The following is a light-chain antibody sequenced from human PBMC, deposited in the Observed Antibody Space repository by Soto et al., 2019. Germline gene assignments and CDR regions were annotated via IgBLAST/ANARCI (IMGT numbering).Light chain of an antibody. CDR2: GAS. J-gene: IGKJ2*01. CDR1: QSVSSN. V-gene: IGKV3-15*01. Sequence: EIVMTQSPATLSVSPGERATLSCRASQSVSSNLAWYQQKPGQAPRLLIYGASTMATGIPARFSGSGSGTECTLTISSLQSEDFAVYYCQQYNNWPLYTFGQGTKLEIK. CDR3: QQYNNWPLYT.